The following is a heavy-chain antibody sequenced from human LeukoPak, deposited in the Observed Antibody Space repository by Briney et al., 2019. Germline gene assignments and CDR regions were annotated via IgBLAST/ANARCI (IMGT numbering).Heavy chain of an antibody. CDR1: GYTFTGYY. J-gene: IGHJ4*02. D-gene: IGHD3-22*01. CDR3: ARTDYYYDSSGYPDY. CDR2: ISAYNGNT. V-gene: IGHV1-18*04. Sequence: GASVKVSCKASGYTFTGYYMHWVRQAPGQGLEWMGWISAYNGNTNYAQKLQGRVTMTTDTSMSTAYMELRSLRSDDTAVYYCARTDYYYDSSGYPDYWGQGTLVTVSS.